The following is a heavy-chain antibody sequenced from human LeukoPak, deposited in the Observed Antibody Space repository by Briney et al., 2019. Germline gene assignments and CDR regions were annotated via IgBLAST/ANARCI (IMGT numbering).Heavy chain of an antibody. CDR3: AKASREYSSTWYY. CDR1: GFTFNNYV. D-gene: IGHD6-13*01. Sequence: GGSLRLSCAASGFTFNNYVMSWVRQAPGKGLEWVSSISGTGDSTYYADSVKGRFTISRDNFKNTLYLQMNSLRDEDTAVYYCAKASREYSSTWYYWGQGTLVTVSS. V-gene: IGHV3-23*01. J-gene: IGHJ4*02. CDR2: ISGTGDST.